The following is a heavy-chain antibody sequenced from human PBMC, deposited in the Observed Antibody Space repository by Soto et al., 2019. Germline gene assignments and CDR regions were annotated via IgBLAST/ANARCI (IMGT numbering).Heavy chain of an antibody. CDR3: AKEAAVSGIGYFQP. V-gene: IGHV3-23*01. CDR1: GFIFSNYA. CDR2: ITGSDGRT. D-gene: IGHD6-19*01. Sequence: EVQLSESGGDLVQPGGSLRLPCAASGFIFSNYAMSWVRQAPGKGLEWVSAITGSDGRTFYADSVKGRFTISRDNSKNTLYLQMNSLRADDTAVYYCAKEAAVSGIGYFQPWGQGTLVTVSS. J-gene: IGHJ1*01.